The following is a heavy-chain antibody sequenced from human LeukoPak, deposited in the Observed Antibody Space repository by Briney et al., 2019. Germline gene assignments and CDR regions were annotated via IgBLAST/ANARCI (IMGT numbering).Heavy chain of an antibody. CDR2: INPSGGST. D-gene: IGHD2-21*02. Sequence: ASVKVSCKASGYTFTSYYMHWVRQAPGQGLEWMEIINPSGGSTSYAQKFQGRVTMARDTSTSTVYMELSSLRSEDTAVYYCAREVVVTAPHLDYWGQGTLVTVSS. J-gene: IGHJ4*02. CDR3: AREVVVTAPHLDY. CDR1: GYTFTSYY. V-gene: IGHV1-46*01.